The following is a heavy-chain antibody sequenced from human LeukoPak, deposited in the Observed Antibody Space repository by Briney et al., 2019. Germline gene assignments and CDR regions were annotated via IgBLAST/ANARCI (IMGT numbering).Heavy chain of an antibody. CDR2: IKQDGSEK. D-gene: IGHD6-13*01. CDR1: GFTFSSYW. J-gene: IGHJ4*02. CDR3: ARGPPGSSSSDGYY. V-gene: IGHV3-7*01. Sequence: PGGSLRLSCAASGFTFSSYWMSWVHQAPGKGLEWVANIKQDGSEKYYVDSVKGRFTISRDNAKNSLYLQMNSLRAEDTAVYYCARGPPGSSSSDGYYWGQGTLVTVSS.